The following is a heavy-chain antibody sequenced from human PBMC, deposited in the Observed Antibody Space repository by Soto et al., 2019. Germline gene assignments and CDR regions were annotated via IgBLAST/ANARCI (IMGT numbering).Heavy chain of an antibody. Sequence: EVRLLESGGGLVQPGGSLRLSCAASGFTFNSYAMTWVRQAPGKGLEWVSVIDASGSRTFYADSVKGRFTISRDSSMHALYLLMSSLRAEDTAVYYCARGFDGGCYSACDYWGQGSLVTVFS. CDR2: IDASGSRT. CDR1: GFTFNSYA. J-gene: IGHJ4*02. CDR3: ARGFDGGCYSACDY. D-gene: IGHD2-15*01. V-gene: IGHV3-23*05.